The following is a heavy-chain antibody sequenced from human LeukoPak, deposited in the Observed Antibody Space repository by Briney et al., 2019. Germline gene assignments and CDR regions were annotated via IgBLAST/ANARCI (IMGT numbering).Heavy chain of an antibody. J-gene: IGHJ4*02. D-gene: IGHD4-17*01. CDR1: GFTFSSYW. CDR3: ATLGFTVTTVGY. V-gene: IGHV3-7*01. Sequence: PGGSLRLSCAASGFTFSSYWMSWVRQAPGKGLEWVANIKQDGSEKYYVDPVKGRFTISRDNAKNSLYLQMSSLRAEDTAVYYCATLGFTVTTVGYWGQGTLVTVSS. CDR2: IKQDGSEK.